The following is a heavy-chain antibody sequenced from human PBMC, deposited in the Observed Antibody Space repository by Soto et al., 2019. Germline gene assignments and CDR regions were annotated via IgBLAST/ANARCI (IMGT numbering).Heavy chain of an antibody. D-gene: IGHD6-13*01. CDR3: AREARDDSSSWYHFDY. CDR1: GFTFSSYG. Sequence: QVQLVESGGGVVQPGRSLRLSCAASGFTFSSYGMHWVRQAPGKGLEWVAVIWYDGSNKYYADSVKGRFTISRDNSKNTLYLQMNSLRAEDTAVYYCAREARDDSSSWYHFDYWGQGTLVTVSS. V-gene: IGHV3-33*01. CDR2: IWYDGSNK. J-gene: IGHJ4*02.